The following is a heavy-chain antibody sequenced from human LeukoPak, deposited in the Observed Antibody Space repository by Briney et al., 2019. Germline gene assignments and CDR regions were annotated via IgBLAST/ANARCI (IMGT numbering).Heavy chain of an antibody. CDR1: GGSVSSYY. CDR3: ARRNGYYDSSGFYQDS. Sequence: PSETLSLTCTVSGGSVSSYYWSWIRQPPGKGLEWIGEVHHSGSTNYNPSLKSRVTISVDTSKNQFSLQLSSVTAADTAVYYCARRNGYYDSSGFYQDSWGQGTLVTVSS. V-gene: IGHV4-34*01. CDR2: VHHSGST. D-gene: IGHD3-22*01. J-gene: IGHJ4*02.